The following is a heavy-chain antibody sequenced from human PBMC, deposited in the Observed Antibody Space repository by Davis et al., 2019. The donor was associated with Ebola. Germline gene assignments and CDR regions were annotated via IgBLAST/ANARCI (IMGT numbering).Heavy chain of an antibody. CDR3: ASLSLEYCSGGSCYSNDAFDI. J-gene: IGHJ3*02. CDR2: IWYDGSNK. Sequence: GESLKISCAASGFTFSSYAMHWVRQAPGKGLEWVAVIWYDGSNKYYADSVKGRFTISRDNSKNTLYLQMNSLRAEDTAVYYCASLSLEYCSGGSCYSNDAFDIWGQGTMVTVSS. D-gene: IGHD2-15*01. CDR1: GFTFSSYA. V-gene: IGHV3-33*08.